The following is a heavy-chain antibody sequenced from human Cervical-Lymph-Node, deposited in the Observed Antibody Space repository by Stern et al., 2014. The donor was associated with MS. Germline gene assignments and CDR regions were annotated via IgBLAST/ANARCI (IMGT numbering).Heavy chain of an antibody. CDR1: GYTFTTFP. J-gene: IGHJ6*02. CDR3: TRVWSYYGDYGMDV. Sequence: QVQLVQSGSELKKPWASVKVSCKASGYTFTTFPMNWVRQAPGQGLEWMGWINTNTGNPTYAQGFTGRFVFSLDTSVSTAYLQISSLKAEDTAVYYCTRVWSYYGDYGMDVWGQGTTVPVSS. D-gene: IGHD3-3*01. V-gene: IGHV7-4-1*02. CDR2: INTNTGNP.